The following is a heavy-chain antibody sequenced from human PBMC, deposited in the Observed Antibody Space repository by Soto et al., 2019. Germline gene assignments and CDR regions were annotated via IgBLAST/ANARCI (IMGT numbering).Heavy chain of an antibody. CDR3: ARGGPGGGSYYYLPRYAFDI. V-gene: IGHV3-48*03. CDR2: ISSSGSTI. CDR1: GFTFSSYE. Sequence: PGGSLRLSCAASGFTFSSYEMNWVRQAPGKGLEWVSYISSSGSTIYYADSVKGRFIISRDNAKNSLYLQMNSLRAEDTAVYYCARGGPGGGSYYYLPRYAFDIWGQGTMVTVSS. J-gene: IGHJ3*02. D-gene: IGHD1-26*01.